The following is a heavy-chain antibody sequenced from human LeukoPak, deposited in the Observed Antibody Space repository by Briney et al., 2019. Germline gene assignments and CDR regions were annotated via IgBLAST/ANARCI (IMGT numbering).Heavy chain of an antibody. V-gene: IGHV3-66*01. J-gene: IGHJ5*02. Sequence: PGGSLRLSCAASGFTVSSNYMSWVRQAPGKGLEWVSVIYSGGSTYYADSVKGRFTISRDNSKNTLYLQMNGLRAEDTAVYYCARERRKLNWFDPWGQGTLVTVSS. CDR3: ARERRKLNWFDP. CDR1: GFTVSSNY. D-gene: IGHD1-7*01. CDR2: IYSGGST.